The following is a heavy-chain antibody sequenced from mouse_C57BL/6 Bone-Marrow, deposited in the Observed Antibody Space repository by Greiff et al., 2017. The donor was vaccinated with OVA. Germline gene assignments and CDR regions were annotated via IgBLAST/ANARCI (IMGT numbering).Heavy chain of an antibody. CDR1: GYSFTSYY. V-gene: IGHV1-66*01. J-gene: IGHJ2*01. Sequence: QVQLKQSGPELVKPGASVKISCKASGYSFTSYYIHWVKQRPGQGLEWIGWIYPGSGNTRYNEKFKGKATLTADTSSSTAYMQLSSLTSEDSAVYFSAERSNYPYYFDYWGQGTTLTVSS. D-gene: IGHD2-5*01. CDR3: AERSNYPYYFDY. CDR2: IYPGSGNT.